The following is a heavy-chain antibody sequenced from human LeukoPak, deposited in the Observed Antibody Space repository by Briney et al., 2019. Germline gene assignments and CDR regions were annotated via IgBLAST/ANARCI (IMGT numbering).Heavy chain of an antibody. CDR2: IYDSGSP. V-gene: IGHV4-59*01. Sequence: SETLSLTCTVSGGSFSSYYWGWIRQPPGKGLAWIGYIYDSGSPKYNPSLKSRVTISIDTSKNQLSLNLSSVTAADTAVYYCARAGYYYDSSSYYSFDSWGQGTLVTVSS. CDR3: ARAGYYYDSSSYYSFDS. D-gene: IGHD3-22*01. J-gene: IGHJ4*02. CDR1: GGSFSSYY.